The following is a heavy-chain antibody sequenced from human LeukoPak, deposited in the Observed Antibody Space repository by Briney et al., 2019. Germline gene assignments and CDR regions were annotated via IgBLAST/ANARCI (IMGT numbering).Heavy chain of an antibody. D-gene: IGHD6-19*01. Sequence: SETLSLTCAVYGGSFSGYYWSWIRQPPGKGLEWIGEINHSGSTNYNPSLKSRVTISVDTSKNQFSLKLSSVTAADTAVYYCARAVGWYRGAIDYWGQGTLVTVSS. J-gene: IGHJ4*02. CDR1: GGSFSGYY. V-gene: IGHV4-34*01. CDR3: ARAVGWYRGAIDY. CDR2: INHSGST.